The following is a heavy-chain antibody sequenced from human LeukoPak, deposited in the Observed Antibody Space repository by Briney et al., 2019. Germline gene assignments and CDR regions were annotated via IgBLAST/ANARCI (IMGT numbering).Heavy chain of an antibody. CDR1: GGSFSGYY. CDR2: INHSGST. J-gene: IGHJ4*02. Sequence: PSETLSLTCAVYGGSFSGYYCSWIRQPPGKGLEWIGEINHSGSTNYNPSLKSRVTISVDTSKNQFSLRLSSVTAADTAVYYCARGRLRYYYDSSGYYYGIRFDYWGQGTLVTVSS. CDR3: ARGRLRYYYDSSGYYYGIRFDY. D-gene: IGHD3-22*01. V-gene: IGHV4-34*01.